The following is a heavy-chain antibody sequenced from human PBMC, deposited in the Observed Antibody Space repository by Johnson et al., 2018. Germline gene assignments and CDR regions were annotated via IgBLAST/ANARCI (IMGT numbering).Heavy chain of an antibody. D-gene: IGHD3-10*01. CDR2: IRWNSGSI. CDR1: GFTFSSYS. CDR3: ARVEYYGSADAFDI. V-gene: IGHV3-48*04. Sequence: VQLVESGGGVVQPGRSLRLSCAASGFTFSSYSMNWVRQAPGKGLAWVSGIRWNSGSIGYADSVQVRFTISRDNAKNSLYLQMNSLRAEDTRVYYCARVEYYGSADAFDIWGQGTMVTVSS. J-gene: IGHJ3*02.